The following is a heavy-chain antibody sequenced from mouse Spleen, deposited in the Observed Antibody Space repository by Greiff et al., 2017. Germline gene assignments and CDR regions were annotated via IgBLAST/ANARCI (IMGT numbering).Heavy chain of an antibody. CDR1: GYTFTDYE. CDR2: IDPETGGT. V-gene: IGHV1-15*01. Sequence: QVQLKESGAELVRPGASVTLSCKASGYTFTDYEMHWVKQTPVHGLEWIGAIDPETGGTAYNQKFKGKAILTADKSSSTAYMELRSLTSEDSAVYYCTHFDYWGQGTTLTVSS. CDR3: THFDY. J-gene: IGHJ2*01.